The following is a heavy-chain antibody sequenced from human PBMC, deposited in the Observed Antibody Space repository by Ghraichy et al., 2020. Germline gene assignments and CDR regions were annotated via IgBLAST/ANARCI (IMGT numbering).Heavy chain of an antibody. D-gene: IGHD6-13*01. J-gene: IGHJ4*02. CDR1: GGSISSYY. CDR2: IYTSGST. Sequence: SQTLSLTCTVSGGSISSYYWSSIRQPPGKGLECIGYIYTSGSTNYNPSLKSRVTISVDTSKNQFSLKLSSVTAADTAVYYCARRRGYSSSWAFDYWGQGTLVTVSS. V-gene: IGHV4-4*09. CDR3: ARRRGYSSSWAFDY.